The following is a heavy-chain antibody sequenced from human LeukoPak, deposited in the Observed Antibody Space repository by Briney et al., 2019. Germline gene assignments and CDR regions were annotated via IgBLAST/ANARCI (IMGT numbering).Heavy chain of an antibody. D-gene: IGHD3-3*01. CDR3: ARSSSDYDFWSR. V-gene: IGHV4-4*07. CDR2: IYSSGTT. CDR1: GGSINTYY. J-gene: IGHJ4*02. Sequence: SETLSLTCTVSGGSINTYYWSWIRQPAGKGLEWIGRIYSSGTTHYNPSLKSRVTMSVDTSKNQFSLTLNSVTAADTAVYYCARSSSDYDFWSRWGQGTLVTVSS.